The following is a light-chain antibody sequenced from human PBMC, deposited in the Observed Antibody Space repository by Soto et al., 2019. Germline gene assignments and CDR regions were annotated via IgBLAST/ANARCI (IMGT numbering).Light chain of an antibody. CDR2: DAS. Sequence: DIQMTQSPSSLSASVVDRVTITCQASQDISNYLNWYQQKPGKAPKLLIYDASNLETGVPSRFSGSGSGTDFTFTISSLQPEDIATYYCQQYDNLPLTVGGGTKVDI. J-gene: IGKJ4*01. CDR1: QDISNY. V-gene: IGKV1-33*01. CDR3: QQYDNLPLT.